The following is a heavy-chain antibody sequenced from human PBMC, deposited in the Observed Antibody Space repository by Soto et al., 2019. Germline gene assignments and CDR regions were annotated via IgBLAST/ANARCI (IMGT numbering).Heavy chain of an antibody. CDR1: GFTFSNYN. V-gene: IGHV3-48*02. CDR2: ISSSSTI. D-gene: IGHD3-3*01. J-gene: IGHJ4*02. Sequence: EVQLVESGGGLVQPGGSLRLSCAASGFTFSNYNMNWVRQAPGKGLEWVSYISSSSTIYYADSVKGRSTISRDNAKNSLYLQMNSLRDDDTAVYYCAREFFYDYWGQGTLVTVSS. CDR3: AREFFYDY.